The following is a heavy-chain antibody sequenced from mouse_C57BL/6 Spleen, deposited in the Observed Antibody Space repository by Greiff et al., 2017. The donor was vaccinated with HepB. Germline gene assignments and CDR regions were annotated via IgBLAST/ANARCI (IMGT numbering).Heavy chain of an antibody. D-gene: IGHD2-4*01. J-gene: IGHJ1*03. V-gene: IGHV1-80*01. CDR1: GYAFSSYW. Sequence: QVQLKESGAELVKPGASVKISCKASGYAFSSYWMNWVKQRPGKGLEWIGQIYPGDGDINYNGKFKGKATLTADKSSSTAYMQLSSLTSEDSAVYFCARNGDYDYDVASPYWYFDVWGTGTTVTVSS. CDR2: IYPGDGDI. CDR3: ARNGDYDYDVASPYWYFDV.